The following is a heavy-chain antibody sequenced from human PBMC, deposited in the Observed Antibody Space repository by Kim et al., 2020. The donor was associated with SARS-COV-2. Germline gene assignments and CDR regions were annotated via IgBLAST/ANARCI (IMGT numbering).Heavy chain of an antibody. J-gene: IGHJ3*02. V-gene: IGHV3-7*01. CDR1: GFTFSSYW. Sequence: GGSLRLSCAASGFTFSSYWMSWVRQAPGKGLEWVANIKQDGSEKYYVDSVKGRFTISRDNAKNSLYLQMNSLRAEDTAVYYCARAGIVGATFLAFDIWGQGTMVTVSS. D-gene: IGHD1-26*01. CDR3: ARAGIVGATFLAFDI. CDR2: IKQDGSEK.